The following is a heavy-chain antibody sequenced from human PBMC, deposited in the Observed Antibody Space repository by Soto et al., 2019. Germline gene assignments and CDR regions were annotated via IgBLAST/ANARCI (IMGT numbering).Heavy chain of an antibody. D-gene: IGHD6-19*01. CDR2: IYWNDDK. CDR3: AHSRWAVAAYYFDY. CDR1: GFSLSTSGVG. J-gene: IGHJ4*02. Sequence: SGPTLVKPTQTLTLTCTFSGFSLSTSGVGVGWIRQPPGKALEWLALIYWNDDKRYSPSLKSRLTITKDTSKNQVVLTMTNMDPVDTATYYCAHSRWAVAAYYFDYWGQGTLVTVSS. V-gene: IGHV2-5*01.